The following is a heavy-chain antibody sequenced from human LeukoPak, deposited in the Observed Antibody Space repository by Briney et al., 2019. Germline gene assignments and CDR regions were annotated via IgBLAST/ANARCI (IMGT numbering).Heavy chain of an antibody. V-gene: IGHV1-69*13. J-gene: IGHJ2*01. CDR1: GDTFSSDG. D-gene: IGHD3-10*02. CDR2: ILPRARRA. CDR3: ATLFGGYWYFDL. Sequence: SVKVSCKASGDTFSSDGIGWVRQAPGQGLEWMGEILPRARRATYAQRFQGRVSMTADESTTTAHMELTGLRFEDTAIYYCATLFGGYWYFDLWGRRTLVTVSS.